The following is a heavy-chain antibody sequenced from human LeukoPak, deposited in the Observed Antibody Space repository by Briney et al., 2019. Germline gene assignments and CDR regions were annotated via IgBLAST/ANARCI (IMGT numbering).Heavy chain of an antibody. J-gene: IGHJ4*02. V-gene: IGHV4-39*01. CDR3: ARQPHYYDTSAYYPSHFDY. Sequence: SETLSLTCTVSGGPITSNSHYCGWIRQPPGKGLEWIGSISYSGDTHYNPSLKSRVTLSVDTSKSQFSLNLSSLTAADTAVFYCARQPHYYDTSAYYPSHFDYWGLGTLVTVAS. CDR1: GGPITSNSHY. D-gene: IGHD3-22*01. CDR2: ISYSGDT.